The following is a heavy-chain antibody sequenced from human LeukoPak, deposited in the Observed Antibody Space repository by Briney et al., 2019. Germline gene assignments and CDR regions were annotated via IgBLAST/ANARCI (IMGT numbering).Heavy chain of an antibody. V-gene: IGHV1-18*01. CDR2: ISPYNGNT. CDR3: ARDRADRWLQYN. D-gene: IGHD5-24*01. CDR1: GYTFTSCG. J-gene: IGHJ4*02. Sequence: ASVTVSCKASGYTFTSCGINWVRQAPGQGLEWMGWISPYNGNTNYAQRLQGRVTMTTDTSTSTTYMELRSLRSDDTAVYYCARDRADRWLQYNWGQGTLVTVSS.